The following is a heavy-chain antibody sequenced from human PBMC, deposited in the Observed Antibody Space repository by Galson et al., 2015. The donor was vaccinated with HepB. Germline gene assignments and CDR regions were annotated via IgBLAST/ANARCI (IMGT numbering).Heavy chain of an antibody. CDR2: IVVGSGNT. V-gene: IGHV1-58*01. J-gene: IGHJ5*02. CDR1: GFTFTSSA. CDR3: AAAGYGGNSLDWFDP. Sequence: SVKVSCKASGFTFTSSAVQWVRQARGQRLEWIGWIVVGSGNTNYAQKFQERVTITRDMSTSTAYMELSSLRSEDTAVYYCAAAGYGGNSLDWFDPWGQGTLVTVSS. D-gene: IGHD4-23*01.